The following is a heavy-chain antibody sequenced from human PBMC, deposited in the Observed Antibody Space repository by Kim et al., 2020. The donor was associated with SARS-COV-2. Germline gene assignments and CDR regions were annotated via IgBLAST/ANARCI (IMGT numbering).Heavy chain of an antibody. Sequence: SETLSLTCTVSGDSISSSSYYWGWIRQPPGKGLEWFGSIYYSGSTYYNPSLKSRVTISVDTSKNQFSLKLSSVTAADTAVYYCVRHSRRWLQLQPYSFD. CDR1: GDSISSSSYY. D-gene: IGHD5-12*01. J-gene: IGHJ4*01. CDR2: IYYSGST. V-gene: IGHV4-39*01. CDR3: VRHSRRWLQLQPYSFD.